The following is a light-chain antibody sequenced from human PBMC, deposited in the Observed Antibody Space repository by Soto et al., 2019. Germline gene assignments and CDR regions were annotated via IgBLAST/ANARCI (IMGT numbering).Light chain of an antibody. V-gene: IGKV3-11*01. J-gene: IGKJ1*01. CDR2: DAS. Sequence: EIVLTQSPATLSLSPGERATLSCRASQSVSSCLAWYQQKPGQAPRLLIYDASNRATGIPARFSGSGSGTDFTLTISSLEPEDFAVYYCQQRSNSWTFGQGTKVDIK. CDR3: QQRSNSWT. CDR1: QSVSSC.